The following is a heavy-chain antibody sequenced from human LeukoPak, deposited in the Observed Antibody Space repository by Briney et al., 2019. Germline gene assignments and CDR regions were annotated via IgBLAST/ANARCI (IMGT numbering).Heavy chain of an antibody. CDR1: GFTFSYYW. D-gene: IGHD1-26*01. CDR3: ARDRKSGSEDY. Sequence: GGSLRLSCAASGFTFSYYWMSWVRQAPGKGLEWVANIKEDGSEKYYVDSVKGRFTISRDSAKNSLYLQMNSLRAEDTAVYYCARDRKSGSEDYWGQGTLVTVSS. V-gene: IGHV3-7*03. CDR2: IKEDGSEK. J-gene: IGHJ4*02.